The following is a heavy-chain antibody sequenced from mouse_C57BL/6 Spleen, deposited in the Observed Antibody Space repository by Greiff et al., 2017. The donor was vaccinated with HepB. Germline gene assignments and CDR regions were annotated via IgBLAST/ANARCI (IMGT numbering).Heavy chain of an antibody. D-gene: IGHD3-2*02. CDR2: ISSGGSYT. Sequence: EVQGVESGGDLVKPGGSLKLSCAASGFTFSSYGMSWVRQTPDKRLEWVATISSGGSYTYYPDSVKGRFTISRDNAKNTLYLQMSSRKSEDTAMYYCARHIGSGYAMDYWGQGTSVTVSS. CDR1: GFTFSSYG. V-gene: IGHV5-6*01. J-gene: IGHJ4*01. CDR3: ARHIGSGYAMDY.